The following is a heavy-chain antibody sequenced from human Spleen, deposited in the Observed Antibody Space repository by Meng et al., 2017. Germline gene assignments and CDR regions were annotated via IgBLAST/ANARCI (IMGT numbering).Heavy chain of an antibody. CDR2: IHYSGST. D-gene: IGHD3-22*01. CDR3: ANSGNYDGSGSTHY. J-gene: IGHJ4*02. Sequence: LPESGPGLVKPSETLSLTCTVSGGSISSSSYYWGWIRQPPGKGLEWIGSIHYSGSTYYNPSLKSRVTISVDTSKNQLSLKLSSVTAADTAVYYCANSGNYDGSGSTHYWGQGMLVTVSS. V-gene: IGHV4-39*07. CDR1: GGSISSSSYY.